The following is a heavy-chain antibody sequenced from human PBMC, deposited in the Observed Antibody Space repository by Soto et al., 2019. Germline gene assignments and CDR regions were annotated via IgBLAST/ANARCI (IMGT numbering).Heavy chain of an antibody. D-gene: IGHD6-19*01. CDR3: ARDGVGEAVAGYIYYYGMDV. V-gene: IGHV3-30-3*01. CDR1: GFTFSSYA. CDR2: ISYDGSNK. Sequence: GGSLRLSCAASGFTFSSYAMHWVRQAPGKGLEWVAVISYDGSNKYYADSVKGRFTISRDNSKNTLYLQMNSLRAEDTAVYYCARDGVGEAVAGYIYYYGMDVWGQGTTVTVSS. J-gene: IGHJ6*02.